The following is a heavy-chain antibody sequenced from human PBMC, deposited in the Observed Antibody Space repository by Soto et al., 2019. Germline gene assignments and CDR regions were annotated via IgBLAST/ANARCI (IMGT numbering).Heavy chain of an antibody. V-gene: IGHV3-33*01. Sequence: GGSLRLSCAASGFTFSIYGMHWVRHAPGEGLEWVAVIWYDGSNKYYADSVKGRFTISRDNSKNTLYLQMNSLRAEDTAVYYCARGDFAAGTKYNWFDPWGQGTLVTVSS. D-gene: IGHD6-13*01. CDR2: IWYDGSNK. CDR3: ARGDFAAGTKYNWFDP. CDR1: GFTFSIYG. J-gene: IGHJ5*02.